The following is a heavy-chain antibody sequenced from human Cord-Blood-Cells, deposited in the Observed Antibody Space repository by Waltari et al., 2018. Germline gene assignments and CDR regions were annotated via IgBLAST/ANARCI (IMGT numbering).Heavy chain of an antibody. CDR3: ARGRYSYGYGAFDI. J-gene: IGHJ3*02. D-gene: IGHD5-18*01. CDR2: IYYSGST. V-gene: IGHV4-31*03. Sequence: QVQLQESGTGLVKPSQTLSLTCTVSGGSISSGGYYWSWIRQHPGKGLEWLGYIYYSGSTYYNPSLKSRVTITVDTSKNQFSLKLSSVTAADTAVYYCARGRYSYGYGAFDIWGQGTMVTVSS. CDR1: GGSISSGGYY.